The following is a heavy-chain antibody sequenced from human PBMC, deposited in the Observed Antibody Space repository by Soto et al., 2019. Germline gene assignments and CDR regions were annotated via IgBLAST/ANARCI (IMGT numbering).Heavy chain of an antibody. CDR3: AKSLTSIIVGPDAFDI. CDR1: GFTFSSYA. D-gene: IGHD2-21*01. V-gene: IGHV3-23*01. CDR2: ISGSGGST. J-gene: IGHJ3*02. Sequence: GGSLRLSCAASGFTFSSYAMSWVRQAPGKGLEWVSAISGSGGSTYYADSVKGRFTISRDNSKNTLYLQMNSLRAEDTAVYYCAKSLTSIIVGPDAFDIWGQGTMVTVSS.